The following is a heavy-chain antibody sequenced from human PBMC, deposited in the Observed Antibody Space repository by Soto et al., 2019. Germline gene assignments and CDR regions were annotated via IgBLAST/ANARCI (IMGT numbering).Heavy chain of an antibody. D-gene: IGHD4-4*01. CDR3: GRAKYSEFDAY. J-gene: IGHJ4*02. CDR1: GYTFTSYG. CDR2: VSGYNGDT. Sequence: QIQVVQSGDEVKQPGASVTVSCKASGYTFTSYGINWVRKAPGHGLEWVGWVSGYNGDTYYAQKFQDRVTMTKDGGTTTAYLELRSLRSDGSAVYYCGRAKYSEFDAYWGQGTRVSV. V-gene: IGHV1-18*01.